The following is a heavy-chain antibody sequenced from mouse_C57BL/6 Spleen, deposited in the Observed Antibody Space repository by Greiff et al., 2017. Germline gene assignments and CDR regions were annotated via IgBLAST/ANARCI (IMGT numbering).Heavy chain of an antibody. CDR2: ISDGGSYT. CDR1: GFTFSSYA. Sequence: EVHLVESGGGLVKPGGSLKLSCAASGFTFSSYAMSWVRQTPEKRLEWVATISDGGSYTYYPDNVKGRFTISRDNAKNNLYLQMSHLKSEDTAMYYCARDGGTTVVDYFDYWGQGTTLTVSS. D-gene: IGHD1-1*01. J-gene: IGHJ2*01. V-gene: IGHV5-4*01. CDR3: ARDGGTTVVDYFDY.